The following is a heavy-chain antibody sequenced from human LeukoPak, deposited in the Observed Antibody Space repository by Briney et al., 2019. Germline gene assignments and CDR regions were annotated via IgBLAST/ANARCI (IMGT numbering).Heavy chain of an antibody. CDR3: AREGGGYSYGLHYFDY. CDR1: GYTFTDYY. CDR2: IIPIFGTA. V-gene: IGHV1-69*13. Sequence: GASVRVSCKTSGYTFTDYYIHWVRQAPGQGLEWMGGIIPIFGTANYAQKFQGRVTITADESTSTAYMELSSLRSEDTAVYYCAREGGGYSYGLHYFDYWGQGTLVTVSS. D-gene: IGHD5-18*01. J-gene: IGHJ4*02.